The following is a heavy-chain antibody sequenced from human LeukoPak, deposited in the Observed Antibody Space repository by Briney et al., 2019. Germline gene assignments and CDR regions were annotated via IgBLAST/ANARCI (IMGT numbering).Heavy chain of an antibody. CDR3: AAQYSGYVRLDY. J-gene: IGHJ4*02. D-gene: IGHD5-12*01. Sequence: SETLSLTCAVYGGSFSGYYWSWIRQPPGKGLEWIGEISHSGSTNYNPSLKSRVTISVDASKNQFSLKLSSVTAADTAVYYCAAQYSGYVRLDYWGQGTLVTVSS. CDR1: GGSFSGYY. V-gene: IGHV4-34*01. CDR2: ISHSGST.